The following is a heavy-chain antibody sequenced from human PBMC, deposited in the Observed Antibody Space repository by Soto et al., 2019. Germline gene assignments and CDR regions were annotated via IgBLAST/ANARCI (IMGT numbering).Heavy chain of an antibody. CDR1: GGSISSYY. CDR3: ARGKIAARIYYYYYMDV. D-gene: IGHD6-6*01. V-gene: IGHV4-34*01. CDR2: INHSGST. Sequence: SETLSLTCTVSGGSISSYYWSWIRQPPGKGLEWIGEINHSGSTNYNPSLKSRVTISVDTSKNQFSLKLSSVTAADTAVYYCARGKIAARIYYYYYMDVWGKGTTVTVSS. J-gene: IGHJ6*03.